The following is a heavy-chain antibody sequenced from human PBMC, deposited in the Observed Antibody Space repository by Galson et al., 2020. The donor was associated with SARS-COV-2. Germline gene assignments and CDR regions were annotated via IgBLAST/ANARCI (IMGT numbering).Heavy chain of an antibody. Sequence: SETLSLTCTVSGGSIRSGDYYWSWIRQPPGKGLEWIGYIYYSGSTYYNPSLKSRVTISVDTSKNQFSLKLSSVTAADTAVYYCARAETMADWVVLDYWGQGTLVTVSS. D-gene: IGHD3-9*01. CDR1: GGSIRSGDYY. J-gene: IGHJ4*02. CDR3: ARAETMADWVVLDY. V-gene: IGHV4-30-4*08. CDR2: IYYSGST.